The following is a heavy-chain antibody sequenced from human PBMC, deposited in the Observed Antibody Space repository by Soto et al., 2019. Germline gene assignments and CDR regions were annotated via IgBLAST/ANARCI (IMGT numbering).Heavy chain of an antibody. Sequence: QVQLQESGPGLVKPSQTLSLTCTVSGGSISSGGYYWSWIRQHPGKGLGWIGYIYSSGSTYYNPSLKSGLTISVDTSKNQFSLKLSSVTAADTAVYYCARDISDNYDSRRAFDIWGQGTMVTVSS. CDR3: ARDISDNYDSRRAFDI. D-gene: IGHD3-22*01. J-gene: IGHJ3*02. V-gene: IGHV4-31*03. CDR2: IYSSGST. CDR1: GGSISSGGYY.